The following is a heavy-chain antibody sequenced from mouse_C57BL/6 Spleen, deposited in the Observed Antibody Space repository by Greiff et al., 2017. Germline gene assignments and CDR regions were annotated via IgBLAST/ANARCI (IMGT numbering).Heavy chain of an antibody. J-gene: IGHJ1*03. Sequence: VQLQQSGPGLVQPSQSLSITCTASGFSLTSYGVHWVRQSPGKGLEWLGVIWSGGSTDDNAAFISSLSISKDNANSQVFFKMNSLQADDTAIYYCARNVYGSSYGWYFDVWGTGTTVTVSS. CDR3: ARNVYGSSYGWYFDV. CDR1: GFSLTSYG. V-gene: IGHV2-2*01. CDR2: IWSGGST. D-gene: IGHD1-1*01.